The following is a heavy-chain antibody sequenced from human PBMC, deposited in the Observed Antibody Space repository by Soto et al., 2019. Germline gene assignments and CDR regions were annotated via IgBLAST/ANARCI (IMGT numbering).Heavy chain of an antibody. D-gene: IGHD3-3*01. CDR3: ARLLRFLEWLPGYYYGMDV. J-gene: IGHJ6*02. Sequence: PGGSLRLSCAASGFTLSSNYMSWVRQAPGKGLEGVSVIYSGGSPYYADSVKGRFTISRDNSKNTLYLQMNSLRAEDTAVYYCARLLRFLEWLPGYYYGMDVWGQRTTVTVSS. CDR2: IYSGGSP. CDR1: GFTLSSNY. V-gene: IGHV3-53*01.